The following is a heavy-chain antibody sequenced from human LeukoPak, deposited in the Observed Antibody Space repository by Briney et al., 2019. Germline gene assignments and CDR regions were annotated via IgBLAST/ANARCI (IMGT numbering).Heavy chain of an antibody. D-gene: IGHD4-4*01. Sequence: IPSETPSLTCTVSGGSISSSSYYWSWIRQPPGKGLEWIGYIYYSGSTYYNPSLKSRVTISVDTSKNQFSLKLSSVTAADTAVYYCARDYSNYGRYYYYGMDVWGQGTTVTVSS. J-gene: IGHJ6*02. CDR3: ARDYSNYGRYYYYGMDV. CDR1: GGSISSSSYY. V-gene: IGHV4-30-4*01. CDR2: IYYSGST.